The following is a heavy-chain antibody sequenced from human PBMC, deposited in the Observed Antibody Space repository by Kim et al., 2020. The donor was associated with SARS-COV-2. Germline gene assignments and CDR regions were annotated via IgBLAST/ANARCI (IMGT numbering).Heavy chain of an antibody. CDR2: IDPSDSYT. D-gene: IGHD3-10*01. Sequence: GESLKISCKGSGYSFTSYWISWVRQMPGKGLEWMGRIDPSDSYTNYSPSFQGHVTISADKSISTAYLQWSSLKASDTAMYYCARRLRFKSHMYYYGSGVEFDYWGQGTLVTVSS. CDR1: GYSFTSYW. V-gene: IGHV5-10-1*01. CDR3: ARRLRFKSHMYYYGSGVEFDY. J-gene: IGHJ4*02.